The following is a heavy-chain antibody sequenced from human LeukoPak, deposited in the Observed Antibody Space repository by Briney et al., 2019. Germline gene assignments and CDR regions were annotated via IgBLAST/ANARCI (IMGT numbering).Heavy chain of an antibody. CDR1: GFSISSGYY. V-gene: IGHV4-38-2*02. D-gene: IGHD1-26*01. Sequence: PSETLSLTCTVSGFSISSGYYWAWIRQPPGKGLEWIGSVYHTGGTFYNPSLKSRVTISVDTSSNQFSLRLSSVTAPDTAVYYWAREEGATQGANWGQGTLVLVSS. J-gene: IGHJ4*02. CDR2: VYHTGGT. CDR3: AREEGATQGAN.